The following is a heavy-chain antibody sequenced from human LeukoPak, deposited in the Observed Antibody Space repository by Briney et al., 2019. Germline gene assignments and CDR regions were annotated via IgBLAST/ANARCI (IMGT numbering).Heavy chain of an antibody. V-gene: IGHV1-18*04. CDR1: GYTFTSYG. J-gene: IGHJ4*02. CDR3: ARGIVVVPAAPPGVYYFDY. Sequence: ASVKVSYKASGYTFTSYGISWVRQAPGQGLEWMGWISAYNGNTNYAQKLQGRVTMTTDTSTSTAYMELRSLRSDDTAVYYCARGIVVVPAAPPGVYYFDYWGQGTLVTVSS. D-gene: IGHD2-2*01. CDR2: ISAYNGNT.